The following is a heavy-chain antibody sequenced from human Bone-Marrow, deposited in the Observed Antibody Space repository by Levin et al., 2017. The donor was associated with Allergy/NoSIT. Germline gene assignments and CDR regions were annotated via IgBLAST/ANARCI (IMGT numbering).Heavy chain of an antibody. CDR2: IYPTGKT. Sequence: SETLSLTCSVSTDSIRDRYWAWLRQPAGKGLEWIGRIYPTGKTNYSPSFNSRLTMSVDTSNKQFSLTLRSLTAADTAVYFCAREGYCGGNCYFDSWGPGILVTVSS. D-gene: IGHD2-15*01. J-gene: IGHJ4*02. CDR1: TDSIRDRY. V-gene: IGHV4-4*07. CDR3: AREGYCGGNCYFDS.